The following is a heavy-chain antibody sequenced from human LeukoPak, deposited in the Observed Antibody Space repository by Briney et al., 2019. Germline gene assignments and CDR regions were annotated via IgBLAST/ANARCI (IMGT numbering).Heavy chain of an antibody. CDR3: ARVAVAGPTGWFDP. CDR1: GFTFSSYS. Sequence: GGSLRLSCAASGFTFSSYSMNWVRQAPGKGLEWVSSISSTSSYIHYADSVKGRFTISRDNPDNVVYLQMNSLRAEDTAVYYCARVAVAGPTGWFDPWGQGTLVTVSS. D-gene: IGHD6-13*01. CDR2: ISSTSSYI. J-gene: IGHJ5*02. V-gene: IGHV3-21*01.